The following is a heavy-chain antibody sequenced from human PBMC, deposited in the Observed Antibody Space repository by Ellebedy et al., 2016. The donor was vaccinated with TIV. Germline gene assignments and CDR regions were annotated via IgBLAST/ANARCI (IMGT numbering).Heavy chain of an antibody. CDR3: ARDCTPRICDYYYGMDV. Sequence: GGSLRLSXAASGFTFSSYWMHWVRQAPGKGLVWVSRINSDGSSTSYADSVKGRFTISRDNAKNSLYLQMNSLRAEDTAVYYCARDCTPRICDYYYGMDVWGQGTTVTVSS. CDR1: GFTFSSYW. CDR2: INSDGSST. D-gene: IGHD2-15*01. V-gene: IGHV3-74*01. J-gene: IGHJ6*02.